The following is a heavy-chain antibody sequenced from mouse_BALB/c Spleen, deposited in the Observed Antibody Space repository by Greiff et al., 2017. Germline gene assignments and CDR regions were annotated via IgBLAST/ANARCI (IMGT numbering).Heavy chain of an antibody. CDR1: GYTFTDYN. CDR3: ARGASTMITTGESFDY. J-gene: IGHJ2*01. Sequence: VQLQQSGPELVKPGASVKIPCKASGYTFTDYNMDWVKQSHGKSLEWIGDINPNNGGTIYNQKFKGKATLTVDKSSSTAYMELRSLTSEDTAVYYCARGASTMITTGESFDYWGQGTTLTVSS. CDR2: INPNNGGT. V-gene: IGHV1-18*01. D-gene: IGHD2-4*01.